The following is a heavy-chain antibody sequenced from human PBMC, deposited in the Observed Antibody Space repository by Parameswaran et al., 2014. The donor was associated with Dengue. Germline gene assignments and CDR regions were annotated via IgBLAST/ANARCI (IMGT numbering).Heavy chain of an antibody. CDR3: ARDADYSSSWYYFDY. V-gene: IGHV3-21*01. CDR2: ISSSSSYI. Sequence: WIRQPPGKGLEWVSSISSSSSYIYYADSVKGRFTISRDNAKNSLYPQMNSLRAEDTAVYYCARDADYSSSWYYFDYWGQGTLVTVSS. J-gene: IGHJ4*02. D-gene: IGHD6-13*01.